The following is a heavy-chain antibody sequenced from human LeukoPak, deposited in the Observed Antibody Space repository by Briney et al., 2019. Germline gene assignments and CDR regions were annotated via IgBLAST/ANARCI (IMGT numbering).Heavy chain of an antibody. CDR1: GFTFSSYG. CDR3: ARYWYFDL. J-gene: IGHJ2*01. V-gene: IGHV3-48*04. Sequence: GGSLRLSCAASGFTFSSYGMHWVRQAPGKGLEWVSYISSRGSIIYYADSVKGRFTISRDNAKNSLYLQMNSLRAEDTAVYYCARYWYFDLWGRGTLVTVSS. CDR2: ISSRGSII.